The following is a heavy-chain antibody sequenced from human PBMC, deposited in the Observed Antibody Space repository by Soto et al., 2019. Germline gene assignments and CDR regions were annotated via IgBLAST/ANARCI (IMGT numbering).Heavy chain of an antibody. CDR1: GGSISSSSYY. CDR2: IYYSGST. J-gene: IGHJ5*02. Sequence: SETLSLTCTVSGGSISSSSYYWGWIRQPPGKGLEWIGSIYYSGSTYYNPSLKSRVTISVDTSKNQFSLKLSSVTAADTAVYYCARHYGSGSSNWFDPWGQGTLVTVSS. D-gene: IGHD3-10*01. CDR3: ARHYGSGSSNWFDP. V-gene: IGHV4-39*01.